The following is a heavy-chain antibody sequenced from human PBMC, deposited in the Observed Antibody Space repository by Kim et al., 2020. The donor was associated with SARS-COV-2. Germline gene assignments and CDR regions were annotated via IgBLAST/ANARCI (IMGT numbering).Heavy chain of an antibody. D-gene: IGHD3-10*01. Sequence: SETLSLTCTVSGGSISSGDYYWSWIRQPPGKGLEWIGYIYYSGSTYYNPSLKSRVTISVDTSKNQFSLKLSSVTAADTAVYYCARDARSRVWFGESPNWFDPWGQGTLVTVSS. CDR2: IYYSGST. CDR3: ARDARSRVWFGESPNWFDP. J-gene: IGHJ5*02. CDR1: GGSISSGDYY. V-gene: IGHV4-30-4*01.